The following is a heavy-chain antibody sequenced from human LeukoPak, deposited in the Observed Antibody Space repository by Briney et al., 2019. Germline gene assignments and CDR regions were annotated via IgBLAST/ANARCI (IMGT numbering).Heavy chain of an antibody. J-gene: IGHJ4*02. CDR1: GFTFSSCA. V-gene: IGHV3-23*01. CDR3: AKFYYDFWSGYPHFDY. CDR2: ISGSGGST. Sequence: RAGGSLRLSCVASGFTFSSCAMSWVRQAPGKVLEWVSSISGSGGSTYYADSVKGRFTISRDNSKNTLYLQMNSLRAEDTAVYYCAKFYYDFWSGYPHFDYWGQGTLVTVSS. D-gene: IGHD3-3*01.